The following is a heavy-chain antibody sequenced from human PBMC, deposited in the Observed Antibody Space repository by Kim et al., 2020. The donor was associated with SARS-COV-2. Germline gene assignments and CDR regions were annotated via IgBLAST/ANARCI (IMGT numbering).Heavy chain of an antibody. V-gene: IGHV3-48*02. J-gene: IGHJ4*02. CDR2: IRSGGDTI. Sequence: GGSLRLSCAASGFSFSLFSMDWVRQAPGKGLELVAYIRSGGDTIHYSDSANGRFTISRDNARNSVSMQMNNLRDEDTAVYYCARGWLQNSFDYWGQGTPVTVSS. D-gene: IGHD5-12*01. CDR1: GFSFSLFS. CDR3: ARGWLQNSFDY.